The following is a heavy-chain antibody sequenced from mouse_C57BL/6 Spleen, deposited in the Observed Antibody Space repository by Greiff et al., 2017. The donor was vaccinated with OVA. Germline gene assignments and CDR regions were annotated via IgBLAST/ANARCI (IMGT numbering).Heavy chain of an antibody. D-gene: IGHD1-1*01. V-gene: IGHV5-4*03. CDR1: GFTFSSYA. Sequence: EVKLVESGGGLVKPGGSLKLSCAASGFTFSSYAMSWVRQTPEKRLEWVATISDGGSYTYYPDNVKGRFTFSRDNAKNNLYLQMSHLKSEDTAMYYCARRVYYGSSYGYFDVWGTGTTVTVSS. J-gene: IGHJ1*03. CDR2: ISDGGSYT. CDR3: ARRVYYGSSYGYFDV.